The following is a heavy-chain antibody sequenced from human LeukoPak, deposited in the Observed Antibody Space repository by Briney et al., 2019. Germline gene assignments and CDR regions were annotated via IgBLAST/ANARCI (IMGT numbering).Heavy chain of an antibody. CDR2: ISGSGGST. Sequence: GGSLRLSCAASGFTFSSYAMSWVRQAPGKGLEWVSAISGSGGSTYYADSVKGRFTISRDSSKNTLYLQMNSLRAEDTAVYYCAKHLLVVVTAAPFDYWGQGTLVTVSS. J-gene: IGHJ4*02. CDR3: AKHLLVVVTAAPFDY. V-gene: IGHV3-23*01. CDR1: GFTFSSYA. D-gene: IGHD2-21*02.